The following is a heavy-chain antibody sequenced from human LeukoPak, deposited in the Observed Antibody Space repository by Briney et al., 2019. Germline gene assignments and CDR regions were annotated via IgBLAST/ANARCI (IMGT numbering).Heavy chain of an antibody. CDR1: GGSISSYY. V-gene: IGHV4-59*01. J-gene: IGHJ4*02. D-gene: IGHD5-12*01. CDR3: ASGGYSGYDTPPFDY. CDR2: IYYSGST. Sequence: PSETLSLTCTVSGGSISSYYWNWIRQPPGKGLEWIGYIYYSGSTNYNPSLKSRVTISVDTSKNQFSLKLSSVTAADTAVYYCASGGYSGYDTPPFDYWGQGTLVTVSS.